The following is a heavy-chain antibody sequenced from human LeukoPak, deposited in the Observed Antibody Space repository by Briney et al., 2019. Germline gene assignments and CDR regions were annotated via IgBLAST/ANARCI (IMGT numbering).Heavy chain of an antibody. CDR2: INPKSGDT. CDR1: GYTFIGYY. Sequence: ASVKVSCKASGYTFIGYYIHWVRQAPGQGLEWMGWINPKSGDTNYAQKFQGRVTMTRDTSISTAYTELSSLKSDDTAVYYCARDLLTWDRFDYWGQGTLVSVSS. J-gene: IGHJ4*02. CDR3: ARDLLTWDRFDY. V-gene: IGHV1-2*02. D-gene: IGHD1-26*01.